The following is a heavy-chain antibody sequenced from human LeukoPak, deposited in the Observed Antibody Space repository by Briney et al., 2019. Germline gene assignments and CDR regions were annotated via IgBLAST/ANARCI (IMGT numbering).Heavy chain of an antibody. CDR1: GFTFSSYG. V-gene: IGHV3-30*18. CDR2: ISYDGSNK. Sequence: PGGSLRLSCAASGFTFSSYGMHWVRQAPGKGLEWVAVISYDGSNKYYADSVKGRFTISRDNSKNTLYLQMNSLRAEDTAVYYCAKVSRWELLVYYYYGMGVWGQGTTVTVSS. CDR3: AKVSRWELLVYYYYGMGV. D-gene: IGHD1-26*01. J-gene: IGHJ6*02.